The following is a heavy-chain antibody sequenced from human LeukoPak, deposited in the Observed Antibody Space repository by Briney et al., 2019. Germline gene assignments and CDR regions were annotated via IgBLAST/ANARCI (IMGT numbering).Heavy chain of an antibody. CDR2: INHSGST. D-gene: IGHD3-16*01. CDR1: GGSFSGYY. J-gene: IGHJ4*02. Sequence: SETLSLTCAVYGGSFSGYYWSWIRQPPGKGLEWIGEINHSGSTNYNPSLKSRVTISVDTSKNQFSLKLSSVTAADTAVYYCARDLSRGGGFDYWGQGTLVTVSS. CDR3: ARDLSRGGGFDY. V-gene: IGHV4-34*01.